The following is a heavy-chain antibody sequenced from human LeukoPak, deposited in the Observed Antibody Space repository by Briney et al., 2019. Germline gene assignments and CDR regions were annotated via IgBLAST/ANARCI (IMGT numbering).Heavy chain of an antibody. CDR2: IYHSGST. CDR1: GGSISSSNW. V-gene: IGHV4-4*02. D-gene: IGHD6-19*01. J-gene: IGHJ4*02. Sequence: NPSETLSLTCAVSGGSISSSNWWSWVRQPPGKGLEWIGKIYHSGSTNYNPSLKSRVTISVDKSKNQFSLKLSSVTAADTAVYYCARASIAVAGTLDYWGQGTLVTVSS. CDR3: ARASIAVAGTLDY.